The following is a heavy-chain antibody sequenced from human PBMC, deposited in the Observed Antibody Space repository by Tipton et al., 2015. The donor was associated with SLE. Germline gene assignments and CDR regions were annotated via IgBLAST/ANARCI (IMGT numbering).Heavy chain of an antibody. V-gene: IGHV3-23*01. CDR2: ISGGGGST. J-gene: IGHJ4*02. CDR3: AKFEKTTDFYLDS. CDR1: GFTFSSYA. D-gene: IGHD1/OR15-1a*01. Sequence: SLRLSCATSGFTFSSYALSWVRRAPGKGLEWVSAISGGGGSTYYADFVKGRFSIPIDQSKKTLFLQMNSLRVDDTATYYCAKFEKTTDFYLDSWGQGTLVSVSS.